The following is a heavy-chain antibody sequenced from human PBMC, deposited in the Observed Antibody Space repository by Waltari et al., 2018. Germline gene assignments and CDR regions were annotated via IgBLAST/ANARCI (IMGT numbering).Heavy chain of an antibody. CDR1: GFVYSGYE. D-gene: IGHD6-19*01. J-gene: IGHJ4*02. Sequence: EVHLVASGAGLVQPGRYQDLTCAASGFVYSGYEMNCVRQAPGKGLEWIAYISQTGTTIQYADSVRGRFTISRDNVKDSLYLQMSSLRAEDTAVYYCARDHSGWSLLWGQGTLVTVSS. CDR3: ARDHSGWSLL. CDR2: ISQTGTTI. V-gene: IGHV3-48*03.